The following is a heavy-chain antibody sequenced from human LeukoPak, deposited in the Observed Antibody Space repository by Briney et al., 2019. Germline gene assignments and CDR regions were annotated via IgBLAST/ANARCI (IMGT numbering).Heavy chain of an antibody. Sequence: VKVSCKASGGTFSSYAISWVRQAPGQGLEWMGRIIPIFGTANYAQKFQGRVTTTTDESTSTAYMELSSLRSEDTAVYYCARETYYYDSSGGNDAFDIWGQGTMVTVSS. CDR3: ARETYYYDSSGGNDAFDI. J-gene: IGHJ3*02. CDR2: IIPIFGTA. CDR1: GGTFSSYA. D-gene: IGHD3-22*01. V-gene: IGHV1-69*05.